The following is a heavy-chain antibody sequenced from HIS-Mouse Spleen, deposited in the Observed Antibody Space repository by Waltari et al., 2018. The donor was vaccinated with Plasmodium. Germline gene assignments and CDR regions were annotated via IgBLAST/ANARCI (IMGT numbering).Heavy chain of an antibody. J-gene: IGHJ3*02. CDR2: IYSGGRT. CDR3: ASKTTVTNHAFDI. D-gene: IGHD4-17*01. V-gene: IGHV3-53*01. CDR1: GFTVSSNY. Sequence: EVQLVESGGGLIQPGGSLRLSCAASGFTVSSNYMSWVSQAPGKGVEWGSVIYSGGRTYYADSVKGRFTISRDNSKNTLYLQMNSRRAEDTAVYYCASKTTVTNHAFDIWGQGTMVTVSS.